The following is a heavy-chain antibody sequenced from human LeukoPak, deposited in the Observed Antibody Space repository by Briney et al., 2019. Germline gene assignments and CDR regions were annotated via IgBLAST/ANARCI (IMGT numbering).Heavy chain of an antibody. Sequence: SSETLSLTCTVSGGSISSYYWSWIRQPPGKGLEWIGYIYYTGSTNYNPSLTSQFTISVDTSKNQFSLKLTSVTAADTAVYYCARGPHWVTGDYDAFDIWGQGTMVTVSS. CDR1: GGSISSYY. CDR3: ARGPHWVTGDYDAFDI. CDR2: IYYTGST. D-gene: IGHD4-17*01. J-gene: IGHJ3*02. V-gene: IGHV4-59*01.